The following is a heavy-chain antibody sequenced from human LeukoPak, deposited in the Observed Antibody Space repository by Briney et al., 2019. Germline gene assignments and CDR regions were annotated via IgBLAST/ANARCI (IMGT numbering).Heavy chain of an antibody. CDR3: AGEVGMISGIDY. D-gene: IGHD3/OR15-3a*01. V-gene: IGHV1-69*05. J-gene: IGHJ4*02. CDR1: VGTFSSYA. Sequence: GSSVKVSCKASVGTFSSYAISWVRQAPGQGLEWMGRIIPTFGTANYAQKFQGRVTITTDESTSTAYMELSSLRSEDTAVYYCAGEVGMISGIDYWGQGTLVTVSS. CDR2: IIPTFGTA.